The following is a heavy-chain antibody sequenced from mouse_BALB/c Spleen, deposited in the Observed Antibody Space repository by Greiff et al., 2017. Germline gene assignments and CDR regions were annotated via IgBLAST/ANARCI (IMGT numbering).Heavy chain of an antibody. V-gene: IGHV2-5-1*01. CDR2: IWRGGST. CDR3: ARNDGYYERDYAMDY. Sequence: VQLQQSGPSLVQPSQSLSITCTVSGFSLTSYGVHWVRQSPGKGLEWLGVIWRGGSTDYNAAFMSRLSITKDNSKSQVFFKMNSLQADDTAIYYCARNDGYYERDYAMDYWGQGTSVTVSS. J-gene: IGHJ4*01. CDR1: GFSLTSYG. D-gene: IGHD2-3*01.